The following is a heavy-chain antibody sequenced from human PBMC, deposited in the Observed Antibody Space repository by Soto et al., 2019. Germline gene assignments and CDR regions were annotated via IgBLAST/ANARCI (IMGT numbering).Heavy chain of an antibody. D-gene: IGHD6-13*01. CDR1: GGTFSSYA. CDR3: ARDRAVAAALRFYGMDV. CDR2: IIPIFGTA. Sequence: QAQLVQSGAEVKKPGSSVKVSCKASGGTFSSYAISWVRQAPGQGLEWMGGIIPIFGTANYAQKFQGRVTITADESTSTAYMELSSLRSEDTAVYYCARDRAVAAALRFYGMDVWGQGTTVTVSS. J-gene: IGHJ6*01. V-gene: IGHV1-69*01.